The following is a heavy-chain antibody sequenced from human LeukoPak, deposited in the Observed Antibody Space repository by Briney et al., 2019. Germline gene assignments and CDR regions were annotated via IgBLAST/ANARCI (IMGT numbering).Heavy chain of an antibody. CDR1: GGSISSYY. D-gene: IGHD6-13*01. Sequence: SETLSLTCTVSGGSISSYYWSWIRQPPGKGLEWIGYIYYSGSTNYNPSLKSRVTISVDASKNQFSLELSSVTAADTAVYYCARLNSSSWYHYYYMDVWGKGTTVTVSS. CDR2: IYYSGST. V-gene: IGHV4-59*08. J-gene: IGHJ6*03. CDR3: ARLNSSSWYHYYYMDV.